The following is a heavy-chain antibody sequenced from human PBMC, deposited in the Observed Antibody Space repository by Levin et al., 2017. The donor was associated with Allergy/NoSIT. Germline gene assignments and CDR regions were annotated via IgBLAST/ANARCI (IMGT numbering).Heavy chain of an antibody. J-gene: IGHJ1*01. D-gene: IGHD2-15*01. CDR2: ISYDGSNE. CDR1: GFTFSRYG. Sequence: GGSLRLSCAASGFTFSRYGMHWVRQAPGKGLEWVAVISYDGSNEYHAKSVKGRFTISRDNSKDTLYLQMNSLRTDDTAVYYCATGVRAGYCSGGSCYSLISRYVQHWSQGTLVTVSS. CDR3: ATGVRAGYCSGGSCYSLISRYVQH. V-gene: IGHV3-30*03.